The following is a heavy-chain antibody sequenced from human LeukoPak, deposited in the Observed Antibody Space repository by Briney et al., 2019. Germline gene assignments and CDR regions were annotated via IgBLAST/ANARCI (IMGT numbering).Heavy chain of an antibody. Sequence: GGSLRLSCAVSGFTFSNYGMSWVRQAPGKGLEWVSTISGSGGRTYYADSVKGRFTISRDNSKNTLYLQMNSLRAEDTAVYYCARPVTMTTVTSWVYWGQGTLVTVSS. CDR1: GFTFSNYG. D-gene: IGHD4-17*01. J-gene: IGHJ4*02. CDR3: ARPVTMTTVTSWVY. CDR2: ISGSGGRT. V-gene: IGHV3-23*01.